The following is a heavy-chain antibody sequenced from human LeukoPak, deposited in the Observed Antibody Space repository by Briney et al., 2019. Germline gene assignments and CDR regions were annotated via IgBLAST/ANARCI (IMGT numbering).Heavy chain of an antibody. V-gene: IGHV4-61*02. J-gene: IGHJ4*02. CDR1: GGSISSGSYY. D-gene: IGHD3-3*01. CDR2: IYTSGST. Sequence: SETLSLTCTVSGGSISSGSYYWSWIRQPAGKGLEWIGRIYTSGSTNYNPSLKSRVTISVDTSKNQFSLKLSSVTAADTAVYYCATERITIFGVVTPIFDYWGQGTLVTVSS. CDR3: ATERITIFGVVTPIFDY.